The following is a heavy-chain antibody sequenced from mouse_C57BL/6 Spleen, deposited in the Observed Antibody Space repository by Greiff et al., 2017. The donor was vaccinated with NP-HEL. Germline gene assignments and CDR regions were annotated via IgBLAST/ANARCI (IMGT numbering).Heavy chain of an antibody. J-gene: IGHJ1*03. Sequence: EVQRVESGGGLVKPGGSLKLSCAASGFTFSSYAMSWVRQTPEKRLEWVATISDGGSYTYYPDNVKGRFTISRDNAKNNLYLQMSHLKSEDTAMYYCARDRNGSSYAWYFDVWGTGTTVTVSS. CDR2: ISDGGSYT. V-gene: IGHV5-4*01. CDR3: ARDRNGSSYAWYFDV. D-gene: IGHD1-1*01. CDR1: GFTFSSYA.